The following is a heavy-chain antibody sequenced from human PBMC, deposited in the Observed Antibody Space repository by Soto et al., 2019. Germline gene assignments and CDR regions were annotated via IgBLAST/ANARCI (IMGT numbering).Heavy chain of an antibody. J-gene: IGHJ6*03. CDR1: GGSFSGYY. CDR3: ARGKKWLRLSVHYMDV. CDR2: INHSGST. V-gene: IGHV4-34*01. D-gene: IGHD5-12*01. Sequence: SETLSLTCAVYGGSFSGYYWSWIRQPPGKGLEWIGEINHSGSTNYNPSLKSRVTISVDTSKNQFSLKLSSVTAADTAVYYCARGKKWLRLSVHYMDVWGKGTTVTVSS.